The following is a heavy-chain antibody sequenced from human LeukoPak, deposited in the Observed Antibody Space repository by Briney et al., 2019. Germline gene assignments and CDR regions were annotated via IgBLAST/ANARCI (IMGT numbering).Heavy chain of an antibody. V-gene: IGHV4-34*01. Sequence: PSETLSLTCAVYGGSFSGYFWSWIRQPPGKGLEWIGEINDSGRTNYNPSLKSRVTISVDTSKNQFSLKLSSVTAADTAVYYCARDCGLTGAFDIWGQGTMVTVSS. CDR3: ARDCGLTGAFDI. D-gene: IGHD3-9*01. CDR2: INDSGRT. J-gene: IGHJ3*02. CDR1: GGSFSGYF.